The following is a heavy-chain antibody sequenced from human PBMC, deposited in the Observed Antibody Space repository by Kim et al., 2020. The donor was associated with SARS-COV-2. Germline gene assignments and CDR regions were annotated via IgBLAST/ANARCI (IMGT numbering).Heavy chain of an antibody. CDR2: FDPEDGET. V-gene: IGHV1-24*01. J-gene: IGHJ4*02. Sequence: ASVKVSCKVSGYTLTELSMHWVRQAPGKGLEWMGGFDPEDGETIYAQKFQGRVTMTEDTSTDTAYMELSSLRSEDTAVYYCATDLFCTGHSSGCVWGQGTLVTVSS. D-gene: IGHD6-19*01. CDR3: ATDLFCTGHSSGCV. CDR1: GYTLTELS.